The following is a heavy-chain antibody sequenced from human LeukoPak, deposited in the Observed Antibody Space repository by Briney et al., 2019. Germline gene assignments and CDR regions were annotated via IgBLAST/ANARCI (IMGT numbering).Heavy chain of an antibody. D-gene: IGHD3-10*01. Sequence: SEALSLTCAVYGGSFSGYYWSWIRQPPGKGLEWIGEINHSGSTNYNPSLKSRVTISVDTSKNQFSLKLSSVTAADTAVYYCARGPLTYYYGSGSYMGFDYWGQGTLVTVSS. CDR3: ARGPLTYYYGSGSYMGFDY. CDR2: INHSGST. CDR1: GGSFSGYY. V-gene: IGHV4-34*01. J-gene: IGHJ4*02.